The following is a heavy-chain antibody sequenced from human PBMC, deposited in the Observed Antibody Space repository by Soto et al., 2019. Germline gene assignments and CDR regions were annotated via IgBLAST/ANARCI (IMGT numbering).Heavy chain of an antibody. D-gene: IGHD6-13*01. CDR3: ARESRSALGTVEH. Sequence: SETLSLTCTVSGASISDYYWSWIRQPAGKGLECIGRIYASGNTNYNPSLKSRVTMSVDTSKNQSSLTLNSVTAADTAVYYCARESRSALGTVEHWGRGTLVTVSS. V-gene: IGHV4-4*07. J-gene: IGHJ4*02. CDR1: GASISDYY. CDR2: IYASGNT.